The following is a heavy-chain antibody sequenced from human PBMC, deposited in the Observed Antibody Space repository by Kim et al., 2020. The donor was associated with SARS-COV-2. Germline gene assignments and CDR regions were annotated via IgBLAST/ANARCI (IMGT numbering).Heavy chain of an antibody. D-gene: IGHD5-12*01. J-gene: IGHJ4*02. CDR3: ARTGWLQSAQYYFDY. V-gene: IGHV1-69*01. Sequence: QKFQGRVTITADESTSTAYMELSSLRSEDTAVYYCARTGWLQSAQYYFDYWGQGTLVTVSS.